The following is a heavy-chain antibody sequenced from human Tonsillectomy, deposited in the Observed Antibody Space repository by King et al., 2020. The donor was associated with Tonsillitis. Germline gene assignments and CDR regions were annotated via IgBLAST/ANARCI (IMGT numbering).Heavy chain of an antibody. D-gene: IGHD1-26*01. CDR1: GLTFSSYA. CDR3: ARDWRRGSPAGCGGSY. Sequence: VQLVESGGGLVQPGGSLRLSCAASGLTFSSYAMSWVRQAPGKGLEWVSVISASASSTFYADSVKGRFTVSRDNSKNTLYLQMNSLSVVDTAIYYCARDWRRGSPAGCGGSYWGPGTMVTVSS. V-gene: IGHV3-23*04. CDR2: ISASASST. J-gene: IGHJ1*01.